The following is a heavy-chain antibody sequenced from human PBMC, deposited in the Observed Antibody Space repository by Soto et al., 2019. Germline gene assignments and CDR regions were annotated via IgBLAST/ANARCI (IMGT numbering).Heavy chain of an antibody. Sequence: LRLSCAASGFTFSSYAMHWVRRAPCKGLEWVAVISYDGSNKYYADSVKGRFTISRDNSKNTLYLQMNSLRAEDTAVYYCAREDSSSSGYYYYYGMDVWGQGTTVTVSS. V-gene: IGHV3-30-3*01. J-gene: IGHJ6*02. CDR2: ISYDGSNK. CDR3: AREDSSSSGYYYYYGMDV. D-gene: IGHD6-6*01. CDR1: GFTFSSYA.